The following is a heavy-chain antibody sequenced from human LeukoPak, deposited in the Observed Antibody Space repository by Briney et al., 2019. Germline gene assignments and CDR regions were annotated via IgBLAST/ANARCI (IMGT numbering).Heavy chain of an antibody. CDR1: GYTLSQLS. CDR3: AAPTPPSNGFYEDAFDL. V-gene: IGHV1-24*01. CDR2: FDPEDGVT. D-gene: IGHD5/OR15-5a*01. Sequence: ASVKVSCKVSGYTLSQLSMHWVRQAPGKGLEWMGGFDPEDGVTIYAQKFQGRVTMTEDTSTNSANMELNSLRPEDTAVYYCAAPTPPSNGFYEDAFDLWGQGTMVIVSS. J-gene: IGHJ3*01.